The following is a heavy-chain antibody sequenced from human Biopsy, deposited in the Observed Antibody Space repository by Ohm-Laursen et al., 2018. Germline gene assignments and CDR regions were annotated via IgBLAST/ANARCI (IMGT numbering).Heavy chain of an antibody. J-gene: IGHJ3*01. CDR3: TRDTTYYAGTTYYDALDV. CDR2: IKRDGSQS. CDR1: GFTFSTYW. D-gene: IGHD2/OR15-2a*01. V-gene: IGHV3-7*01. Sequence: SLRLSCAASGFTFSTYWMTWVRQAPGTGLEWVANIKRDGSQSNHADSVKGRFTISRDNAKNSLYLQMNGLRAEDTAVYYCTRDTTYYAGTTYYDALDVWGQGTTVTVSS.